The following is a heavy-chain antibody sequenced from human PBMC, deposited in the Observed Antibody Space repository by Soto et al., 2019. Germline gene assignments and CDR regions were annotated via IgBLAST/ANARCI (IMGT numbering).Heavy chain of an antibody. V-gene: IGHV4-61*01. CDR3: ARDRAYYDSSGPIDY. CDR2: IYYSGST. Sequence: SETLSLTCTVSGGSVSSGSYYWSWIRQPPGKGLEWIGYIYYSGSTNYNPSLKSRVTISVDTSKNQFSLKLSSVTAADTAVYYCARDRAYYDSSGPIDYPGQATLVTVSS. J-gene: IGHJ4*02. CDR1: GGSVSSGSYY. D-gene: IGHD3-22*01.